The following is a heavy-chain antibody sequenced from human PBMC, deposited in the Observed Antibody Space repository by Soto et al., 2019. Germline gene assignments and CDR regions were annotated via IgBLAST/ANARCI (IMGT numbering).Heavy chain of an antibody. D-gene: IGHD2-15*01. J-gene: IGHJ6*02. CDR2: IIPIFGTA. CDR1: GGTFSSYA. Sequence: QGQLVQAGAGVKKPGSSVEVSCKASGGTFSSYAISWGRQAPGQGLEWMGGIIPIFGTADYAQKFQGRVTITADESTSTAYMELSSLRSEDTAVYYCASVETQRYYYGMDVWGQGTTVTVSS. CDR3: ASVETQRYYYGMDV. V-gene: IGHV1-69*12.